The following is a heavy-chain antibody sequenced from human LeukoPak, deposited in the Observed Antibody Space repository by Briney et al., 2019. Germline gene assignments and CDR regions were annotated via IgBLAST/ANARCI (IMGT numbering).Heavy chain of an antibody. Sequence: GGSLRLSCAASGFTFRSSAMAWVRRAPGEGLQWVSSISVSDGSTHYADSVKGRFTISRDNSKNTLFLQMNFLRAEDTAEYFCAKVLGYVDPFDSWGQGTLVTVSS. CDR1: GFTFRSSA. V-gene: IGHV3-23*01. CDR2: ISVSDGST. J-gene: IGHJ5*01. D-gene: IGHD2-15*01. CDR3: AKVLGYVDPFDS.